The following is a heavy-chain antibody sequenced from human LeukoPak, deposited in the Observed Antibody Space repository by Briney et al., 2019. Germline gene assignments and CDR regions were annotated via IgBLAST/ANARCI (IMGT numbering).Heavy chain of an antibody. CDR2: INPNSGGT. Sequence: ASVKVSCKASGYTFTGYYMHWVRQAPGQGLEWMGWINPNSGGTGYAQKFQGRVTMTRNTSISTAYMELSSLRSEDTAVYYCARAGTQYYYDSSPNWFDPWGQGTPVTVSS. CDR1: GYTFTGYY. J-gene: IGHJ5*02. V-gene: IGHV1-2*02. CDR3: ARAGTQYYYDSSPNWFDP. D-gene: IGHD3-22*01.